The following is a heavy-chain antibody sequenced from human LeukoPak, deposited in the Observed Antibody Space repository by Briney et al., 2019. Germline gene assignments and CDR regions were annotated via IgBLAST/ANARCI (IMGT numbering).Heavy chain of an antibody. Sequence: GGSLRLSCAASGFTFSSYGMNWVRQVPGKGLEWVSGISGSGNTYYADSVKGRFTISRDNSKNTVYLQMNSLRAEDTAIYYCAKGWGTHCGGDCDAFDLWGQGTMVTVSS. D-gene: IGHD2-21*02. V-gene: IGHV3-23*01. CDR3: AKGWGTHCGGDCDAFDL. CDR1: GFTFSSYG. J-gene: IGHJ3*01. CDR2: ISGSGNT.